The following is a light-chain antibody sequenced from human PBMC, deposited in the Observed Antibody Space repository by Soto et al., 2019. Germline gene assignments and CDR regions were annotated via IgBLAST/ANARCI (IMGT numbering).Light chain of an antibody. Sequence: TQRGTGSWSPGQSITISCTGTNSDSGRFNYVSWYRHRPGRAPRLLIYGVSDRPSGVSARFSGSKSGNTASLTISGLQAADDADFDCSSLADTTNADFGRGPKANVL. V-gene: IGLV2-14*01. CDR3: SSLADTTNAD. CDR1: NSDSGRFNY. J-gene: IGLJ1*01. CDR2: GVS.